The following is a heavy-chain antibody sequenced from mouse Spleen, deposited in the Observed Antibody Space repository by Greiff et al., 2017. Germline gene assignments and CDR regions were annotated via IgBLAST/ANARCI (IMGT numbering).Heavy chain of an antibody. CDR3: ASRALNWEIAY. V-gene: IGHV1-81*01. Sequence: VQLQESGAELARPGASVKLSCKASGYTFTSYGISWVKQRTGQGLEWIGEIYPRSGNTYYNEKFKGKATLTADKSSSTAYMELRSLTSEDSAVYFCASRALNWEIAYWGQGTLVTVSA. D-gene: IGHD4-1*02. J-gene: IGHJ3*01. CDR1: GYTFTSYG. CDR2: IYPRSGNT.